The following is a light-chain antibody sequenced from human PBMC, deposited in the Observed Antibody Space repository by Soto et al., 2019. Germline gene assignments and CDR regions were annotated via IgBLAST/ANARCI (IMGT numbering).Light chain of an antibody. CDR1: SSNIGAGYD. CDR2: GDS. V-gene: IGLV1-40*01. Sequence: QSVLTQPPSVSGAPGQRISISCTGSSSNIGAGYDVFWYQQFPGTAPKLLIHGDSIRPSGVPDRFSGSRSGTSASLAITGLQAEDEADYYRLSYDSSLSGSLFGGGTKVTVL. CDR3: LSYDSSLSGSL. J-gene: IGLJ2*01.